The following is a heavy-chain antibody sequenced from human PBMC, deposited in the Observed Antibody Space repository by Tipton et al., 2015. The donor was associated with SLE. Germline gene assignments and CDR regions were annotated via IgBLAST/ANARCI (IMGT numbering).Heavy chain of an antibody. V-gene: IGHV3-48*01. Sequence: SLRLSCAASGFSFSSHSMNWVRQAPGKGLEWVSYISSGSGTIYYADSVKGRFTISRDNAKNSLYLQMNSLRAEDTAVYYCVGSLRRAVAGITIDPWGQGTLVTVSS. J-gene: IGHJ5*02. CDR3: VGSLRRAVAGITIDP. CDR2: ISSGSGTI. CDR1: GFSFSSHS. D-gene: IGHD6-19*01.